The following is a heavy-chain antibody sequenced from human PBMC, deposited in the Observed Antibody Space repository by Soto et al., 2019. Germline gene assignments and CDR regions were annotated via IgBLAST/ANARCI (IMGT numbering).Heavy chain of an antibody. J-gene: IGHJ6*02. V-gene: IGHV3-30*18. D-gene: IGHD2-2*01. CDR2: ISYDGSNK. Sequence: GGSLRLSCAASGFTFSSYAMSWVRQAPGKGLEWVAVISYDGSNKYYADSVKGRFTISRDNSKNTLYLQMNSLRAEDTAVYYCAKTPGYCISTSCYDERDYYYYGMDVWGQGTTVTVSS. CDR1: GFTFSSYA. CDR3: AKTPGYCISTSCYDERDYYYYGMDV.